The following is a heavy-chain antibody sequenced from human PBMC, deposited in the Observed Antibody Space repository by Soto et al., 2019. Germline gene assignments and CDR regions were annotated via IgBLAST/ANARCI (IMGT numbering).Heavy chain of an antibody. J-gene: IGHJ5*02. CDR1: GFTLQNYA. CDR2: LIGGHYGT. V-gene: IGHV3-23*01. Sequence: LRLSCTASGFTLQNYAVAWVRQAPGKGLEWVSTLIGGHYGTAYSYSVKGRFTVSRDNSKNCLYLQMNSLGVEDTAMYFCAKGKSTGDIDWFDPWGQGSLVTVSS. D-gene: IGHD3-10*01. CDR3: AKGKSTGDIDWFDP.